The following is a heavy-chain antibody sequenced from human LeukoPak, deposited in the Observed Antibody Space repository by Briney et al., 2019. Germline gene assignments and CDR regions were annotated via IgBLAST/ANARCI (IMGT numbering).Heavy chain of an antibody. Sequence: ASVKVSCKASGYTFTGYYMHWVRQAPGQGIEWMGWINPNSGGTNYAQKFQGRVTMTRDTSISTAYMELSRLRSDDTAVYYCARETAYYYDSTPHGAFDIWGQGTMVTVSS. CDR2: INPNSGGT. CDR1: GYTFTGYY. V-gene: IGHV1-2*02. J-gene: IGHJ3*02. D-gene: IGHD3-22*01. CDR3: ARETAYYYDSTPHGAFDI.